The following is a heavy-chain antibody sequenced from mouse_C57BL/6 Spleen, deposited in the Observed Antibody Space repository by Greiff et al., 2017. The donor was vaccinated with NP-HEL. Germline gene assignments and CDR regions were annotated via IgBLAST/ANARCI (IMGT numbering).Heavy chain of an antibody. CDR2: IRTKANGYTT. CDR3: ARYYYYGSSYYFDY. CDR1: GFTFTDYY. J-gene: IGHJ2*01. V-gene: IGHV7-3*01. D-gene: IGHD1-1*01. Sequence: EVKLVESGGGLVQPGGSLSLSCAASGFTFTDYYMSWVRQPPGKALEWLGCIRTKANGYTTEYSESVKGRFTISSGNSQSILYLQMNALRAEDSATYYCARYYYYGSSYYFDYWGQGTTLTVSS.